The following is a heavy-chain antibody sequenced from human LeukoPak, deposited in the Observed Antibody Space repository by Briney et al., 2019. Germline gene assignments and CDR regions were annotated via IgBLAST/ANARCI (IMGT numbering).Heavy chain of an antibody. V-gene: IGHV3-7*01. CDR3: ARVRRDRLLYFDY. D-gene: IGHD5-12*01. CDR2: IKQDGSEK. CDR1: GFTFSSYW. J-gene: IGHJ4*02. Sequence: GGSLRLSCAASGFTFSSYWMSWVRQAPGEGLERVANIKQDGSEKYYVDSVKGRFTISRDNAKNSLYLQMNSLRDEDTAVYYCARVRRDRLLYFDYWGQGTLVTVSS.